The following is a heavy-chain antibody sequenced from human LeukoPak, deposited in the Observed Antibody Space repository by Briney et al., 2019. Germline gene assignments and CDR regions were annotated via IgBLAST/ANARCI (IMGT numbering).Heavy chain of an antibody. V-gene: IGHV3-48*03. CDR2: VSRSGSTR. CDR3: AREIVSAVAGNFDY. CDR1: GFTFSSYE. J-gene: IGHJ4*02. Sequence: GGSLRLSCAASGFTFSSYEMNWVRQAPGKGLEWVSYVSRSGSTRTYADSVKGRFTISRDNAQNSLYLEMNSLRAEDTAVYYCAREIVSAVAGNFDYWGQGTLVTVSS. D-gene: IGHD6-19*01.